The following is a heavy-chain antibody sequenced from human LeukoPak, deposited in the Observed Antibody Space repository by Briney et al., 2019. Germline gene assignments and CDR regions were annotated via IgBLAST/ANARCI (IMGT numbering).Heavy chain of an antibody. CDR3: ARVDKLEGALPY. D-gene: IGHD1-1*01. CDR2: IYYSGSI. Sequence: SETLSLTCTVSGGSISSSSYYWGWIRQPPGKGLEWIGSIYYSGSIYYNPSLKSRVTISVDTSKNQFSLKLSSVTAADTAVYYCARVDKLEGALPYWGQGTLVTVSS. V-gene: IGHV4-39*07. CDR1: GGSISSSSYY. J-gene: IGHJ4*02.